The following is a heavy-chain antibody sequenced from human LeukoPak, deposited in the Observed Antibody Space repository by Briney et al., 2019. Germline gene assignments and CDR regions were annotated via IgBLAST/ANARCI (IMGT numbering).Heavy chain of an antibody. CDR1: GGSISSSSYY. D-gene: IGHD5-18*01. CDR3: ACPKQLWSTSNFDY. J-gene: IGHJ4*02. V-gene: IGHV4-39*07. Sequence: TSETLSLTCTVSGGSISSSSYYWGWIRQPPGKGLEWIGSIYYSGSTYYNPSLKSRVTISVDTSKNQFSLKLSSVTAADTAVYYCACPKQLWSTSNFDYWGQGTLVTVSS. CDR2: IYYSGST.